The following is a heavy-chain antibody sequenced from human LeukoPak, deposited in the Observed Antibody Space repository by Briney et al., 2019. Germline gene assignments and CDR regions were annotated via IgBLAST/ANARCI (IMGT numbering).Heavy chain of an antibody. CDR1: GGSISSGGYS. CDR2: IYHSGST. Sequence: SETLSLTCAVSGGSISSGGYSWSWIRQPPGKGLEWIGYIYHSGSTYYNPSLKSRVTISVDTSKNQFSLKLSSVTAADTAVYYCAKLERLNAFDIWGQGTMVTVSS. J-gene: IGHJ3*02. V-gene: IGHV4-30-2*02. CDR3: AKLERLNAFDI. D-gene: IGHD1-1*01.